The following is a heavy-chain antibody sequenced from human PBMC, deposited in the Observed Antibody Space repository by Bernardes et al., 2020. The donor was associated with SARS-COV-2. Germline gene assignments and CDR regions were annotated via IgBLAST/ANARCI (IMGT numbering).Heavy chain of an antibody. D-gene: IGHD3-3*01. J-gene: IGHJ2*01. CDR2: VTVGST. Sequence: GGSLRLSCAASGFTFTKYAMTWVRQAPGKGLEWVAIVTVGSTYYADSVKGRSTISRDNSKNTIFLQLNSLRTEDTALYYFARRGLGVRVHYDMVDWYFDLGGRGTLATDAS. CDR1: GFTFTKYA. CDR3: ARRGLGVRVHYDMVDWYFDL. V-gene: IGHV3-23*01.